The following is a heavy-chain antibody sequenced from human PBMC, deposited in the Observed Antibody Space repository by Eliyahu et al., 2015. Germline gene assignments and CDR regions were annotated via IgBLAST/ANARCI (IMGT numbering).Heavy chain of an antibody. J-gene: IGHJ5*02. CDR1: XFTXGDXA. CDR2: IRSKAYGGTT. Sequence: EVQLVESGGGLVKPGRSLRLSCTASXFTXGDXAXXWFRQAPGKGLEWVGFIRSKAYGGTTEYAASVKGRFTISRDDSKSIAYLQMNSLKTEDTAVYYCTRDGVSFGIGRYNWFDPWGQGTLVTVSS. CDR3: TRDGVSFGIGRYNWFDP. V-gene: IGHV3-49*05. D-gene: IGHD3-16*01.